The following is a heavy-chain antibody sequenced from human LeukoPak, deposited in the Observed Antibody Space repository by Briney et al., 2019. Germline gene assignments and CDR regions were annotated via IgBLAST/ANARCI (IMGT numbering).Heavy chain of an antibody. Sequence: GGSLRLACAAAAFTFGRDAMSWVRQAAGKLLEWASSIIGMGGSTYYADSVNGRFTISRDNSKNTLYLQMNSLRAEDTAVYYCAKDNDFWSGFGDAFDIWGQGTMVTVSS. CDR3: AKDNDFWSGFGDAFDI. V-gene: IGHV3-23*01. D-gene: IGHD3-3*01. CDR1: AFTFGRDA. J-gene: IGHJ3*02. CDR2: IIGMGGST.